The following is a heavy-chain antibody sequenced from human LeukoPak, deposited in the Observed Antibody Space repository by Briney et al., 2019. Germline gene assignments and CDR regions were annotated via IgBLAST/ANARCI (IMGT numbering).Heavy chain of an antibody. CDR1: GFTFSSYA. D-gene: IGHD5-18*01. J-gene: IGHJ4*02. V-gene: IGHV3-30-3*01. Sequence: GGSLRLSCAASGFTFSSYAMHWVRQAPGKGLEWVAVISYDGSNKYYADSVKGRFTISTDSSKNTLYLQMNSLRAEDTAVYYCARDLQDTAMATSDYWGQGTLVTVSS. CDR3: ARDLQDTAMATSDY. CDR2: ISYDGSNK.